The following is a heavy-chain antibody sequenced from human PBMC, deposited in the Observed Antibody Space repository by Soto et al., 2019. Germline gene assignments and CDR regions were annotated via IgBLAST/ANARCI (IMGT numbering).Heavy chain of an antibody. D-gene: IGHD5-12*01. Sequence: PGGSLRLACVASGFTFSRYWMHWVRKAPGKGLEWVSYISSSSSTIYYADSVKGRFTISRDNAKNSLYLQMNSLRAEDTAVYYCASQSSEWLLFASWGQGTLVTVSS. CDR1: GFTFSRYW. J-gene: IGHJ4*02. CDR3: ASQSSEWLLFAS. V-gene: IGHV3-48*01. CDR2: ISSSSSTI.